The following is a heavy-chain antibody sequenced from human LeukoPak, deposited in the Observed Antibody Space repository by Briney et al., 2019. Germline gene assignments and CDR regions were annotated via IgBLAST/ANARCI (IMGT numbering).Heavy chain of an antibody. CDR3: ARAVGGYYDSSGYPDY. CDR2: ISAGGGGT. Sequence: GGSLRLSCAASGFTFSNYAMSWVRQAPGKGLEWVSSISAGGGGTYHGNSVKGRFTISRDNSKNTLYLQMNSLRAEDTAVYYCARAVGGYYDSSGYPDYWGQGTLVAVSS. D-gene: IGHD3-22*01. CDR1: GFTFSNYA. J-gene: IGHJ4*02. V-gene: IGHV3-23*01.